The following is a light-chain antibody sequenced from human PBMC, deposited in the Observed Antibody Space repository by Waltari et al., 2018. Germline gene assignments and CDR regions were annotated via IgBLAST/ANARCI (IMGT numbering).Light chain of an antibody. CDR3: LLSYSGARV. V-gene: IGLV7-46*01. Sequence: QAVVTQEPSLTVSPGGTVTLPCGSSTGAVPSGHYPYWFQQKSGQAPRTLISDTSNKHSWTPARFSGSLLGGKAALTLSGAQPEDEADYYCLLSYSGARVFGGGTKLTVL. J-gene: IGLJ2*01. CDR1: TGAVPSGHY. CDR2: DTS.